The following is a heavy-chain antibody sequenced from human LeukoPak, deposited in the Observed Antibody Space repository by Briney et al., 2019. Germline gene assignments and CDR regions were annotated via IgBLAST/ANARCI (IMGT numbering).Heavy chain of an antibody. CDR2: INNVGSHI. J-gene: IGHJ4*02. CDR3: AKAGPTHYGASVVAQDY. D-gene: IGHD5-12*01. V-gene: IGHV3-21*01. Sequence: GWSLRLSCAAFGFTFSNSAMNWVRQAPGEGLEWVSSINNVGSHIYYADSVKGRFTISRDNAKNSLYLQMNSLRAEDTAVYYCAKAGPTHYGASVVAQDYWGQGTLVTVSS. CDR1: GFTFSNSA.